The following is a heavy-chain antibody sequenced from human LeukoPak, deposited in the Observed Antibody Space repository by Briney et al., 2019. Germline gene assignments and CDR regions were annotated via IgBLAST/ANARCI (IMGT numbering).Heavy chain of an antibody. J-gene: IGHJ6*03. CDR3: AKEGYYDFWSGYYPNYYYYMDV. D-gene: IGHD3-3*01. CDR1: GFTFSTYA. CDR2: ITGSGDGT. V-gene: IGHV3-23*01. Sequence: AGGSLRLSCAASGFTFSTYAMTWVRQAPGKGLEWVSSITGSGDGTSAADSVKGRFSISRDNSKNTLYLQMNSLRAEDTAVYYCAKEGYYDFWSGYYPNYYYYMDVWGKGTTVTVSS.